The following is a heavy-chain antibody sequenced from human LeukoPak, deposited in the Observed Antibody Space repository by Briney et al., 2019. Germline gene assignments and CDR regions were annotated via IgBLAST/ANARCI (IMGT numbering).Heavy chain of an antibody. D-gene: IGHD2-21*02. J-gene: IGHJ4*02. CDR1: GGSISSSSYY. CDR2: IYDGGGT. Sequence: PSETLSLTCTVSGGSISSSSYYWGWIRQPPGKGLEWIGSIYDGGGTYYNPSLKSRVTISVDTSKNQFSLRLSSMTAADTAVYYCANSDFYFFDYWGQGTLVTVSS. V-gene: IGHV4-39*01. CDR3: ANSDFYFFDY.